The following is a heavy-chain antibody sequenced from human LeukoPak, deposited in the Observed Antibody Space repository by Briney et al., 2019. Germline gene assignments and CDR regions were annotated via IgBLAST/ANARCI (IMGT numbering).Heavy chain of an antibody. CDR1: GFTFSSYA. Sequence: GGSLRLSCAASGFTFSSYAMSWVRQAPGKGLEWVSAISGSGGSTYYADSVKGRFTISRDNSKNTLYLQMNSLRAEDTAVYYCAKDATYYYDSSSYYSPAYFDYWGQGTLVTVSS. D-gene: IGHD3-22*01. CDR2: ISGSGGST. V-gene: IGHV3-23*01. J-gene: IGHJ4*02. CDR3: AKDATYYYDSSSYYSPAYFDY.